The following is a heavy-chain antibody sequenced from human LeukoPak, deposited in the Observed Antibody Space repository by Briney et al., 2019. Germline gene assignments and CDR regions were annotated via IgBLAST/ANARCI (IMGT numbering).Heavy chain of an antibody. D-gene: IGHD6-19*01. CDR1: GFTFSSRW. CDR3: ARDSTWLLDY. CDR2: IKEDGSVK. V-gene: IGHV3-7*03. J-gene: IGHJ4*02. Sequence: GGSLRLSCTASGFTFSSRWMTWVRQHPGKGLEWVANIKEDGSVKYYVDSVKGRFTISRDNTKNVLYLQMNSLRADDTAVYFCARDSTWLLDYWGQGTLITVSS.